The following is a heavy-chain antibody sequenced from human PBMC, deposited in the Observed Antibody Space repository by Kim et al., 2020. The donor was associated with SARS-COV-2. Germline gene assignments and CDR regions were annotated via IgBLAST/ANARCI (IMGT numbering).Heavy chain of an antibody. CDR2: ISWNSGSI. D-gene: IGHD5-18*01. Sequence: GGSLRLSCAASGFTFDDYAMHWVRQAPGKGLEWVSGISWNSGSIGYADSVKGRFTISRDNAKNSLYLQMNSLRAEDTALYYCAKDNVGGYSYGIFDAFDIWGQGTMVTVSS. CDR3: AKDNVGGYSYGIFDAFDI. CDR1: GFTFDDYA. J-gene: IGHJ3*02. V-gene: IGHV3-9*01.